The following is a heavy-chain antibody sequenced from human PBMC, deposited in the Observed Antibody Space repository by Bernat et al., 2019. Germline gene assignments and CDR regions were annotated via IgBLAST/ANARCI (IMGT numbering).Heavy chain of an antibody. D-gene: IGHD1-26*01. Sequence: EVQLLESGGGVVQPGESLRLSCAASGFTFSSYSMTWVRQAPGKGLGWVSAITGSGNVTYYADSVKGRFTSSRDNSKNTLYLQMSSLRAVDTAIYFCAKYRLPTTPNFDSWGQGALVTVSS. V-gene: IGHV3-23*01. CDR1: GFTFSSYS. CDR3: AKYRLPTTPNFDS. CDR2: ITGSGNVT. J-gene: IGHJ4*02.